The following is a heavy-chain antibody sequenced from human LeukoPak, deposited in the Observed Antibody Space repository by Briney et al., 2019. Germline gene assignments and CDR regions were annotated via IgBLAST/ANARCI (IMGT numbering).Heavy chain of an antibody. CDR1: GYTFTSYG. Sequence: ASVKVSCKASGYTFTSYGISWVRQAPGQGLEWMGGIIPIFGTANYAQKFQGRVTITADESTSTAYMELSSLRSEDTAVYYCARTITMSRRGILRDFDYWGQGTLVTVSS. CDR2: IIPIFGTA. J-gene: IGHJ4*02. V-gene: IGHV1-69*13. D-gene: IGHD3-10*02. CDR3: ARTITMSRRGILRDFDY.